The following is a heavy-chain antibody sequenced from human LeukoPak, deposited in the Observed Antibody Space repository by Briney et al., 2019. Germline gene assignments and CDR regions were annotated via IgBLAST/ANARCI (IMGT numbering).Heavy chain of an antibody. D-gene: IGHD1-14*01. J-gene: IGHJ4*02. CDR3: VKPTRAPDC. V-gene: IGHV3-11*06. CDR1: GFTFSDYY. Sequence: GGSLRLSCTASGFTFSDYYMSWIRQAPGKGLEWISYISSSSHDINYADSVRGRFTISRGNAKNSVYLQMNSLRAEDTAVYYCVKPTRAPDCWGQGTLVTVSS. CDR2: ISSSSHDI.